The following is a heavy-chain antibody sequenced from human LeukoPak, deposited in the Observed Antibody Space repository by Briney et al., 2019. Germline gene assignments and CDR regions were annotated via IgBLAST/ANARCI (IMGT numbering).Heavy chain of an antibody. CDR3: ARGGYSGYGINWFDP. Sequence: SETLSLTCAVYGGSFSGYYWSWIRQPPGKGLEWIGEINHSGGTNYNPSLKSRVTTSVDTSKNQFSLKLSSVTAADTAVYYCARGGYSGYGINWFDPWGQGTLVTVSS. V-gene: IGHV4-34*01. CDR1: GGSFSGYY. D-gene: IGHD5-12*01. CDR2: INHSGGT. J-gene: IGHJ5*02.